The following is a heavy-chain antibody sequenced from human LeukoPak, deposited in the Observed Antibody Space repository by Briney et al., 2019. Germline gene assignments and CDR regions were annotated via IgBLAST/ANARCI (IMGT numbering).Heavy chain of an antibody. D-gene: IGHD4-17*01. J-gene: IGHJ6*03. CDR2: IYYSGST. V-gene: IGHV4-59*01. CDR3: ARETVTTSNYYYYYYMDV. CDR1: GGSISSYY. Sequence: SETLSLTCTVSGGSISSYYWSWIRQPPGKGLEWIGYIYYSGSTNYNPSLKSRVTISVDTSKNQFSLKLSSVTAADTAVYYCARETVTTSNYYYYYYMDVWGKGTTVTISS.